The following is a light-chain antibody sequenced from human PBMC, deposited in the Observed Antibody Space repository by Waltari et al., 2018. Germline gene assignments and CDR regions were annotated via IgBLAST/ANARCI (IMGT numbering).Light chain of an antibody. CDR2: EVT. Sequence: QSALTQPPSASGSPGQSVTISCSGTSSDVGTYNYVSWYQQHPGKAPKLMIYEVTKRPSGVPDRCSGSKSGNTASLTVSGLQAEDEADYYCSSYAGSHNVIFGGGTTLTVL. CDR1: SSDVGTYNY. CDR3: SSYAGSHNVI. J-gene: IGLJ2*01. V-gene: IGLV2-8*01.